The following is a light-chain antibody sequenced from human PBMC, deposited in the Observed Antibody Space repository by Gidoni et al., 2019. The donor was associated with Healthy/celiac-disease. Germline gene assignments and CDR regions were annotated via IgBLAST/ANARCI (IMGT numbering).Light chain of an antibody. CDR1: QGISSY. CDR2: AAS. CDR3: QQLNSYPWT. J-gene: IGKJ1*01. V-gene: IGKV1-9*01. Sequence: IQFTQSPSSLSASVGDRVTITCRASQGISSYLAWYQQKPGKAPKLLIYAASTLQSGVPSRFSGSGSGTDFTLTISSLQPEDFATYYCQQLNSYPWTFGQXTKVEIK.